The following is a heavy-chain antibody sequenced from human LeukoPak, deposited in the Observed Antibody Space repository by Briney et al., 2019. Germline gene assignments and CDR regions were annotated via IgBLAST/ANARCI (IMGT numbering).Heavy chain of an antibody. V-gene: IGHV3-23*01. CDR2: FSGGSGNT. D-gene: IGHD3-10*01. J-gene: IGHJ4*02. CDR1: GFTFSSYA. CDR3: AKDQYIYGSSPFDF. Sequence: GASLRLSCAASGFTFSSYAMSWVRQAPGKGLEWVSSFSGGSGNTYYADSVKGRFTTSRDNSQNTLYLQMSSLRAEDTAIYYCAKDQYIYGSSPFDFWGQGTLVTVSS.